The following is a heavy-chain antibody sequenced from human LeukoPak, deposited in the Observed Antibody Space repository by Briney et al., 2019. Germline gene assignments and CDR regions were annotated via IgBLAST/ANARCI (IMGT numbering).Heavy chain of an antibody. D-gene: IGHD3-10*01. CDR1: GYTFTSYG. CDR2: ISAYNGNT. CDR3: ARDLPLLWFGEPSNGMDV. Sequence: GASVKVSCKASGYTFTSYGISWVRQAPGQGLEWMGWISAYNGNTNYAQKLQGRVTMTTDTSTSTAYMELRSLRSDDTAVYYCARDLPLLWFGEPSNGMDVWGQGTTVTVSS. J-gene: IGHJ6*02. V-gene: IGHV1-18*01.